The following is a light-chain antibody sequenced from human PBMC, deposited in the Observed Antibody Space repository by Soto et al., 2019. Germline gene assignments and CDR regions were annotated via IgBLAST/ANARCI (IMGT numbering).Light chain of an antibody. J-gene: IGKJ5*01. Sequence: EIVMTQSPATLSVSPGERATLSCRASQSISNNLAWYQQKLGRAPRVLIYGASTRATGIPARFSGSGSGTEFTLTISSLQSEDSAVYYCQQYNNWLPITFGQGTRVEIK. V-gene: IGKV3-15*01. CDR2: GAS. CDR3: QQYNNWLPIT. CDR1: QSISNN.